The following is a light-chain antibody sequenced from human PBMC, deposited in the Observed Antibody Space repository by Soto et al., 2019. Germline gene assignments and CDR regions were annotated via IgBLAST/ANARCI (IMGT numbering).Light chain of an antibody. V-gene: IGKV3-11*01. Sequence: EVVLTQAPVTLSLSPGERATLACRASQSFRGLLAWYQQKPGQAPRLLIYDAYNRATGIPPRFSGSGSGTDFTLTISSLAPEDSELYYCQQRHMWPITFGQGTRLEIK. CDR1: QSFRGL. CDR2: DAY. J-gene: IGKJ5*01. CDR3: QQRHMWPIT.